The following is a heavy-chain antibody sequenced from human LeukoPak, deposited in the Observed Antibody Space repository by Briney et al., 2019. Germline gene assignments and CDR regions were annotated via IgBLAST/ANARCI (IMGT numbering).Heavy chain of an antibody. Sequence: GGSLRLSCAASGFTFSSYAMSWVRQAPGKGLEWVSAISGSGGSTYYADSVKGRFTISRDNSKNTLYLQMNSLRAEDTAVYYCARDYYDSSGYYDYWGQGTLVTVSS. V-gene: IGHV3-23*01. J-gene: IGHJ4*02. CDR3: ARDYYDSSGYYDY. D-gene: IGHD3-22*01. CDR2: ISGSGGST. CDR1: GFTFSSYA.